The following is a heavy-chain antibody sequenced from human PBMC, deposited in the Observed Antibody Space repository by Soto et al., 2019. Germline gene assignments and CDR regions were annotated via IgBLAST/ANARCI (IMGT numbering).Heavy chain of an antibody. CDR2: ISSSSSTI. V-gene: IGHV3-48*01. CDR3: ARACRVAAAGRRINWYFDL. D-gene: IGHD6-13*01. Sequence: PGGSLRLSCAASGFTFSSYSMNWVRQAPGKGLEWVSYISSSSSTIYYADSVKGRFTISRDNAKNSLYLHMNSLRAEDTAVYYCARACRVAAAGRRINWYFDLWGRGTLVTVSS. J-gene: IGHJ2*01. CDR1: GFTFSSYS.